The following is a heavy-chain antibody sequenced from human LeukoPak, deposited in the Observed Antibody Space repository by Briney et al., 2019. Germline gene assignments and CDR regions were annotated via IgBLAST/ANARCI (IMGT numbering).Heavy chain of an antibody. D-gene: IGHD5-12*01. CDR2: IYHSGNT. V-gene: IGHV4-4*02. CDR3: ARDSATTLGSYYYGLDV. Sequence: SETLSLTCSVSGGSFSSNNWWAWVRQPPGKGLEWIGEIYHSGNTNYNPSLKSRVTISVDKSNNHFSLKMNSVTAADTAVYYCARDSATTLGSYYYGLDVWGQGTTVTVSS. J-gene: IGHJ6*02. CDR1: GGSFSSNNW.